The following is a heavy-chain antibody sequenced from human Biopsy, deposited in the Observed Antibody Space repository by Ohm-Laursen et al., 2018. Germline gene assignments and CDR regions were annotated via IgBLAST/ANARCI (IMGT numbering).Heavy chain of an antibody. CDR3: ATKLTGYFHH. D-gene: IGHD3-9*01. J-gene: IGHJ1*01. CDR2: NIPILGTG. V-gene: IGHV1-69*06. Sequence: SVKVSCKAPEGTFSNYGVNWVRQAPGQGLEWLGGNIPILGTGNYAHQFQDRVTVVADTSTSTAAMELRSLRSDDTAVYYCATKLTGYFHHWGQGTLVIVSS. CDR1: EGTFSNYG.